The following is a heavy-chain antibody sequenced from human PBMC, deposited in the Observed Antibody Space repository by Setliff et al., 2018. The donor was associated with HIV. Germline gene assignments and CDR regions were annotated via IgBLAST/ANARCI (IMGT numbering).Heavy chain of an antibody. D-gene: IGHD3-22*01. Sequence: GASVKVSCKASGYTFTKFDINWVRQAPGQGLEWMGGLIPILGIAQYAQKFHGRVTISADTSTTTAYLEVSSLRSEDTAVYYCAKGYYHDSRGYPTGPAFDIWGQGTMVTVSS. V-gene: IGHV1-69*10. J-gene: IGHJ3*02. CDR3: AKGYYHDSRGYPTGPAFDI. CDR1: GYTFTKFD. CDR2: LIPILGIA.